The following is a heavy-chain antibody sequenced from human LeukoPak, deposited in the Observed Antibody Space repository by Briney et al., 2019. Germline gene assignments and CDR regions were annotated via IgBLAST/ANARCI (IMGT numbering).Heavy chain of an antibody. D-gene: IGHD3-22*01. Sequence: VSSVKVSCQASGCTFTGYFMHWVRQAPGQGLEWMGWINPNNGGTNYAQKFHGRVPTTRDTAISTAYMELSRLRPDDTAVYYCARARTKEYYYDSSGYHTFDYWGQGTLVTVSS. CDR2: INPNNGGT. CDR1: GCTFTGYF. J-gene: IGHJ4*02. V-gene: IGHV1-2*02. CDR3: ARARTKEYYYDSSGYHTFDY.